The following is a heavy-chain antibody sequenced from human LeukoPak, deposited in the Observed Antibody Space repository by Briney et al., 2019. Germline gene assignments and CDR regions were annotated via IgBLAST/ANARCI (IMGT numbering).Heavy chain of an antibody. CDR1: GFTFSVYA. D-gene: IGHD6-13*01. CDR2: ISGSGGST. CDR3: AQSLAAAGTGC. Sequence: GGSLGLSCAASGFTFSVYAMSWVRQAPGKGLEWVSGISGSGGSTYYADSVKGRFTISRDNSKNTLYLQMNSLRAEDTAVYYCAQSLAAAGTGCWGQGTLVTVSS. V-gene: IGHV3-23*01. J-gene: IGHJ4*02.